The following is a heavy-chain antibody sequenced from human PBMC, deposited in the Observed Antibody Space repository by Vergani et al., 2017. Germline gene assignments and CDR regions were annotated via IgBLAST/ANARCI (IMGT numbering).Heavy chain of an antibody. J-gene: IGHJ6*02. CDR2: IHHSGDT. CDR1: DSSIMTNPY. V-gene: IGHV4-38-2*02. D-gene: IGHD3-10*01. CDR3: ARDRGSGGFFPSSYFYGMDV. Sequence: QVQLQESGPGLVTPSETLTLTCDVSDSSIMTNPYWGWFRQSPGKGLEWIGCIHHSGDTHYNSSLKSRVSISIVSSSKFSLSLTSVTAADTAIYYYARDRGSGGFFPSSYFYGMDVWGHGTTVTVSS.